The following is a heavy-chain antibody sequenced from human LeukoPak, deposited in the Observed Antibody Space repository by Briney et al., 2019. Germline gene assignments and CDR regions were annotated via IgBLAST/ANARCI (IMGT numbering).Heavy chain of an antibody. CDR3: ARDFVVVPAAPNWFDP. Sequence: PSETLSLTCAVCGGSFSGYYWSWIRQPPGKGLEWIGEINHSGSTNYNPSLKSRVTISVDTSKNQFSLKLSSVTAADTAVYYCARDFVVVPAAPNWFDPWGQGTLVTVSS. V-gene: IGHV4-34*01. CDR1: GGSFSGYY. D-gene: IGHD2-2*01. CDR2: INHSGST. J-gene: IGHJ5*02.